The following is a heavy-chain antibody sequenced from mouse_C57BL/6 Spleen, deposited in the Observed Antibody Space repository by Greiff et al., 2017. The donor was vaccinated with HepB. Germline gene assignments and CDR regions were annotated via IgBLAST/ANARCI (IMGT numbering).Heavy chain of an antibody. CDR3: ARQTTVGYAMDY. CDR2: ISGGGGNT. CDR1: GFTFSSYT. Sequence: EVMLVESGGGLVKPGGSLKLSCAASGFTFSSYTMSWVRQTPEKRLEWVATISGGGGNTYYPDSVKGRFTISRDNAKNTLYLQMSSLRSEDTALYYCARQTTVGYAMDYWGQGTSVTVSS. D-gene: IGHD1-1*01. V-gene: IGHV5-9*01. J-gene: IGHJ4*01.